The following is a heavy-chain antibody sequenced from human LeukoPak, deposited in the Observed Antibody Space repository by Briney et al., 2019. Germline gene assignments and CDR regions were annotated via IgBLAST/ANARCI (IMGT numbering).Heavy chain of an antibody. CDR2: IYYSGST. J-gene: IGHJ5*02. V-gene: IGHV4-39*01. CDR1: GGSISSRSYY. CDR3: ARGSYCSGGSCYDNWFDP. D-gene: IGHD2-15*01. Sequence: SETLSLTCTVSGGSISSRSYYWGWIRQPPGKGLEWIGIIYYSGSTYSNPSLRSRVTISVDTSKNQFSLKLSSVTAADTAVYYCARGSYCSGGSCYDNWFDPWGQGTLVTVSS.